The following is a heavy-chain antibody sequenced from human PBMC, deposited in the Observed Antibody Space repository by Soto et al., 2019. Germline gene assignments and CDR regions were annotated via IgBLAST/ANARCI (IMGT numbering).Heavy chain of an antibody. J-gene: IGHJ4*02. CDR3: VRELGLAY. V-gene: IGHV3-7*03. Sequence: GGSLRLSCAASGFTLSNYWMTWVRQAPGKGLEWVANITKDGSQKNYVDSVKGRFTIARDNGQNSLSLQINSLRVENTAVYYCVRELGLAYWGQGALVTVSS. CDR1: GFTLSNYW. D-gene: IGHD7-27*01. CDR2: ITKDGSQK.